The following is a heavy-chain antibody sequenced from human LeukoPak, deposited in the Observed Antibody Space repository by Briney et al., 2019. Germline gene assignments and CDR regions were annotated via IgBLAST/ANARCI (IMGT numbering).Heavy chain of an antibody. Sequence: SETLSLTCTVSGGSISSGGYYWSWIRQHPGKGLEWIGYIYYSGSTYYNPSLKSRVTISVDTSKNQFSLKLSSVTAADTAVYYCARGPRRQYYYDSSGLPQSRWFDPWGQGTLVTVSS. V-gene: IGHV4-31*03. CDR3: ARGPRRQYYYDSSGLPQSRWFDP. CDR2: IYYSGST. J-gene: IGHJ5*02. CDR1: GGSISSGGYY. D-gene: IGHD3-22*01.